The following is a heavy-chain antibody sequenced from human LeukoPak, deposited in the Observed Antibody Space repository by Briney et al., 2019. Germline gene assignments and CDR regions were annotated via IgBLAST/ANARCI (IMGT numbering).Heavy chain of an antibody. J-gene: IGHJ5*02. CDR1: GGSISPYY. Sequence: PSETLSLTCTVSGGSISPYYWSWIRQPPGKGLEWIGYIHYSGSTKYNPSVKSRVTLSVDTSKNQLSLKLTSVTAADTAVYYCARQLSLRPYENWFDPWGQGTLVTVSS. V-gene: IGHV4-59*08. CDR2: IHYSGST. CDR3: ARQLSLRPYENWFDP. D-gene: IGHD3-22*01.